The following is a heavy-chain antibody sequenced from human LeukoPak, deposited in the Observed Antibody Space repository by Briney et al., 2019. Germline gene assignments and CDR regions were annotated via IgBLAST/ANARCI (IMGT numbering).Heavy chain of an antibody. V-gene: IGHV4-39*07. Sequence: SETLSLTCTVSGGSISSSSYYWGWIRQPPGKGLEWIGSIYYSGSTYYNPSLKSRVTISVDTSKNQFSLKLSSVTAADTAVYYCARSRYSWNGQNWFDPWGQGTLVTVSS. CDR2: IYYSGST. J-gene: IGHJ5*02. CDR1: GGSISSSSYY. D-gene: IGHD1-20*01. CDR3: ARSRYSWNGQNWFDP.